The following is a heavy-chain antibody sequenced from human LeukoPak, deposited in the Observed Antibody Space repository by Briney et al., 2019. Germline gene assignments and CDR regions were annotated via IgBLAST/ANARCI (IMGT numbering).Heavy chain of an antibody. D-gene: IGHD3-22*01. V-gene: IGHV1-2*02. Sequence: ASVKVSCKASGYTFTGYYMHWVRQAPGQGLEWMGWINPNSGGTNYAQKFQGRVTMTRDTSISTAYMELSRLRSDDTAVYYCAREGRGRYYDSSGYSFDYWGQGTLVTVSS. J-gene: IGHJ4*02. CDR1: GYTFTGYY. CDR2: INPNSGGT. CDR3: AREGRGRYYDSSGYSFDY.